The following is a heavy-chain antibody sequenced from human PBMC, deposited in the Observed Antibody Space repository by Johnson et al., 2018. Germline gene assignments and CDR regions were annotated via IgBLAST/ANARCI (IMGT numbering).Heavy chain of an antibody. CDR1: GFTFSSYG. CDR3: AKDTDTDDAFDI. CDR2: ISYDGSNK. Sequence: VQLLESGGGVVQPGRSLRLSCAASGFTFSSYGMHWVRQAPGKGLEWVAVISYDGSNKYYADSVKGRFTISRDNSKNTLYLQMNSLRAEDTAVYYCAKDTDTDDAFDIWGQGTMVTVSS. V-gene: IGHV3-30*18. J-gene: IGHJ3*02. D-gene: IGHD4-17*01.